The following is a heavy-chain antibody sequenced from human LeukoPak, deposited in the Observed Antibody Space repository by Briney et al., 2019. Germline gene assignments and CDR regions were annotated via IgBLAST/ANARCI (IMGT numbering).Heavy chain of an antibody. J-gene: IGHJ6*02. CDR2: FSGSGGST. CDR1: GFTFSSYA. D-gene: IGHD1-26*01. CDR3: AQGSGRYQVDVDV. Sequence: GVLRLSCAASGFTFSSYAMSWVRQAPGKGLEWVSGFSGSGGSTYYADSVKGRFTISRDNSKNTLYLQMNSLRAEDTAVYYCAQGSGRYQVDVDVWGRGTTVTVSS. V-gene: IGHV3-23*01.